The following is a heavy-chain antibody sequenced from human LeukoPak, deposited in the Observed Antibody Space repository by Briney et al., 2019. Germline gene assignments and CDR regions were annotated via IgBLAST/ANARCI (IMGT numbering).Heavy chain of an antibody. CDR3: ARVGIYYYDSSGSTFAFDI. V-gene: IGHV3-48*02. Sequence: GGSLRLSCAASGFTFSTYSMNWVRQAPGKGAEWVSYISSSSSLIFYADSVKGRFTVSRDNAKNSLYLQMNSLRDEDTAVYYCARVGIYYYDSSGSTFAFDIWGQGTMVTVSS. D-gene: IGHD3-22*01. CDR2: ISSSSSLI. CDR1: GFTFSTYS. J-gene: IGHJ3*02.